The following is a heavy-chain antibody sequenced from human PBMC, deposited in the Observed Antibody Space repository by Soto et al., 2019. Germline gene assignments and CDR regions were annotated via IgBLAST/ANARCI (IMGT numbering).Heavy chain of an antibody. D-gene: IGHD5-12*01. V-gene: IGHV4-59*01. CDR3: AREPYSGYDFDAFDI. Sequence: ASETLSLTCTVSGGSISSYYWSWIRQPPGKGLEWIGYIYYSGSTNYNPSLKSRVTISVDTSKNQFSLKLSSVTAADTAVYYCAREPYSGYDFDAFDIWGQGTMVTVSS. CDR2: IYYSGST. CDR1: GGSISSYY. J-gene: IGHJ3*02.